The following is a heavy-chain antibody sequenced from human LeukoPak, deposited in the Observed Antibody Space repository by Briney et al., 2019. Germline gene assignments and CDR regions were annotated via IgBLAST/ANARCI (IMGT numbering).Heavy chain of an antibody. D-gene: IGHD2-2*01. CDR3: ARDIVVVPAAMNISLLFDY. Sequence: GGALRVSRAASGFTFNTYAMHWVRQAPGKGREWVAVISSDGSKTYYADSVKGRFTTSRDNSKNTLYLQLNSLNAEEMAVYYCARDIVVVPAAMNISLLFDYWGQGTLVTVSS. V-gene: IGHV3-30-3*01. CDR1: GFTFNTYA. CDR2: ISSDGSKT. J-gene: IGHJ4*02.